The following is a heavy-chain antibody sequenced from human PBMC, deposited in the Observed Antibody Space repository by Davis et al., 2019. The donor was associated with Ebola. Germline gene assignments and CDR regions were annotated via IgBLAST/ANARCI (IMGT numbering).Heavy chain of an antibody. Sequence: GESLKISCAASGFTFSTFAMSWVRQAPGKGLEWVSVNTDSGDSTYYADSVRGRFTISRDNSKNTLYLQMNSLRAEDTAVYYCAKASGRVGATHYFDFWGQGTLVTVSS. D-gene: IGHD1-26*01. V-gene: IGHV3-23*01. J-gene: IGHJ4*02. CDR2: NTDSGDST. CDR1: GFTFSTFA. CDR3: AKASGRVGATHYFDF.